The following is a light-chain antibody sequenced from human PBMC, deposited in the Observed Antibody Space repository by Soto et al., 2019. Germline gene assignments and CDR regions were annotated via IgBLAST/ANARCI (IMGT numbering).Light chain of an antibody. V-gene: IGLV2-11*01. CDR1: SSDVGGDIV. Sequence: QSALTQPPSVSASPGQSVTLSCTGTSSDVGGDIVGTWYQHHPGTASKLMIYEVSKPPSGVPDRFSGSRSGNTAAPTPSGLPAVDEAEYYCCSYAVSSTWVFGGGTKLTVL. CDR2: EVS. CDR3: CSYAVSSTWV. J-gene: IGLJ3*02.